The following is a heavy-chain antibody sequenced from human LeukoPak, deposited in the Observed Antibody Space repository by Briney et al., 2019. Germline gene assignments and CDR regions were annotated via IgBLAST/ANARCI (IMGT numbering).Heavy chain of an antibody. CDR2: INPNSGGT. Sequence: ASVKVSCKASGYTFTGYYMHWVRQAPGRGLEWMGRINPNSGGTNYAQKFQGRVTMTRDTSISTAYMELSRLRSDDTAVYYCARPYSSSDPFDYWGQGTLVTVSS. CDR3: ARPYSSSDPFDY. V-gene: IGHV1-2*06. CDR1: GYTFTGYY. D-gene: IGHD6-6*01. J-gene: IGHJ4*02.